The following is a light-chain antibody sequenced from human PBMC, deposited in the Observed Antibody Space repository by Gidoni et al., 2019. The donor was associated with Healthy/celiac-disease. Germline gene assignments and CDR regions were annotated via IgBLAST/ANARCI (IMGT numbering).Light chain of an antibody. CDR2: GAS. Sequence: EIVMTQPPATLSVPPGERATLSCRASQSVSSNSAWSQQKPGQAPRLLIYGASTRATGIPARVSGGGSGREFTLTISGLQSEDFAVYNCQKYKNWMLTFGGGTKVEIK. CDR3: QKYKNWMLT. V-gene: IGKV3-15*01. J-gene: IGKJ4*01. CDR1: QSVSSN.